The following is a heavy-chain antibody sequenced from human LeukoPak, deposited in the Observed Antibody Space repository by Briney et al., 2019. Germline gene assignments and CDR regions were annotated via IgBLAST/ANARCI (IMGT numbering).Heavy chain of an antibody. J-gene: IGHJ1*01. CDR2: ISGSGGST. CDR3: AKARDYDSSGYYFQH. Sequence: GGSLRLSCAASAFTFSNSAMSWVRQAPGKGLELVSSISGSGGSTYYADSVKGRFTISRDNSKNTLYLQMNSLRAEDTAVYYCAKARDYDSSGYYFQHWGQGTLVTVSS. D-gene: IGHD3-22*01. CDR1: AFTFSNSA. V-gene: IGHV3-23*01.